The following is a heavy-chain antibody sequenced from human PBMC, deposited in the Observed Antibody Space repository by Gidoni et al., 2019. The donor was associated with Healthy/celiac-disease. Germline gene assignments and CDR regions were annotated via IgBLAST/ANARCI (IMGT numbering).Heavy chain of an antibody. V-gene: IGHV4-31*03. CDR3: ARDGVVVFEGYFDY. Sequence: QVQLQESGPGLVKPSQTLSLTCPVSGGSISRGGYYWSWIRQHPGKGLEWIGYIYYSGSTYYNPSLKSRGNISVDTSKNQFSLKLSSVTAADTAVYYCARDGVVVFEGYFDYWGQGTLVTVSS. D-gene: IGHD2-15*01. CDR2: IYYSGST. CDR1: GGSISRGGYY. J-gene: IGHJ4*02.